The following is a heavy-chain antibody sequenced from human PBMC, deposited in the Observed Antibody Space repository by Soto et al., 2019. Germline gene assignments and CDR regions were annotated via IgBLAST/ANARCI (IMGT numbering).Heavy chain of an antibody. V-gene: IGHV4-30-2*01. Sequence: SETLSLTCSVSRGSVSSGGYSWSWIRQAPGKGLEWIGFISPSGSPAYNPSLKSRVSISVDTSNNQISLELSSVTAADTAVHYCTRGVLAWGPGTLVTVSS. CDR3: TRGVLA. J-gene: IGHJ5*02. D-gene: IGHD2-8*01. CDR1: RGSVSSGGYS. CDR2: ISPSGSP.